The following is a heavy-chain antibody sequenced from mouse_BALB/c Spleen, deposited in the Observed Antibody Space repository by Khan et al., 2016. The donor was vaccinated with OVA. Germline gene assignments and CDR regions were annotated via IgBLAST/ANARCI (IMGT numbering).Heavy chain of an antibody. CDR1: GYSINSGYG. V-gene: IGHV3-1*02. J-gene: IGHJ2*01. D-gene: IGHD1-2*01. Sequence: EVELVESGPGLVKPSQSLSLTCTATGYSINSGYGWYWIRPFPGNKLLWMGYISYSGTTNYNPSLKSRISITRDTSKNQFFLQLNSVTTEDTATYYCARTARIKYWGQGTTLTVSS. CDR2: ISYSGTT. CDR3: ARTARIKY.